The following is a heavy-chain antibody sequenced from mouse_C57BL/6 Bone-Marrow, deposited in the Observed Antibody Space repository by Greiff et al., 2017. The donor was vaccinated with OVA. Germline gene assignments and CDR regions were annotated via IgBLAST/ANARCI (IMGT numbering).Heavy chain of an antibody. CDR3: ARLEGGSWFAY. J-gene: IGHJ3*01. V-gene: IGHV2-6*03. CDR2: IWSDGST. CDR1: GFSLTNYG. Sequence: QVQLQQSGPGLVAPSQSLSITCTVSGFSLTNYGLHWLRQPPGKGLEWLVVIWSDGSTTYNSALKSRLSISKDNSKSQVFLKMNRLQTDDTAMYYCARLEGGSWFAYWGQGTLVTVSA.